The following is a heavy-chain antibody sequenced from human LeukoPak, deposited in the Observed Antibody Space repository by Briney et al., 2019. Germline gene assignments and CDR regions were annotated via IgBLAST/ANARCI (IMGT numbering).Heavy chain of an antibody. CDR3: AKAVYSGYDWGEYFDY. CDR1: GFTFDDYA. D-gene: IGHD5-12*01. CDR2: ISWNSGSI. V-gene: IGHV3-9*01. Sequence: GGSLRLSCAASGFTFDDYAMHWVRQAPGKGLEWVSGISWNSGSIGYADSVKGRFTISRDNAKNSLYLQMNSLRAEDTALYYCAKAVYSGYDWGEYFDYWGQGTLVTVSS. J-gene: IGHJ4*02.